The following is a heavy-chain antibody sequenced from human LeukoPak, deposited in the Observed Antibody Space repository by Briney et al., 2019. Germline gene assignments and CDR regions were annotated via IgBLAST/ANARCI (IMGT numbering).Heavy chain of an antibody. V-gene: IGHV4-59*08. CDR2: IYYSGST. D-gene: IGHD6-13*01. CDR3: ARPVSDPHSSSFPIRRPNWYFDL. CDR1: GGSISSYY. J-gene: IGHJ2*01. Sequence: SETLSLTCTVSGGSISSYYWSWIRQPPGKGLEWIGYIYYSGSTYYNPSLKSRVTISVDTSKNQFSLKLSSVTAADTAVYYCARPVSDPHSSSFPIRRPNWYFDLWGRGTLVTVSS.